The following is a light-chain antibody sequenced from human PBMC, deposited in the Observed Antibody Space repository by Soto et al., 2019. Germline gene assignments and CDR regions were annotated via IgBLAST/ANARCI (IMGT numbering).Light chain of an antibody. V-gene: IGKV3-20*01. J-gene: IGKJ5*01. CDR2: AAS. Sequence: EIVLTQSPGTLSLSPGERATLSCRASRSFSSGFSSHLAWYQQKPGQAPRLLIYAASTLQSGVPSRFSGSGSGTDFTLTISSLQPEDFATYYCQQSYFTTITFGQGTRREIK. CDR1: RSFSSGFSSH. CDR3: QQSYFTTIT.